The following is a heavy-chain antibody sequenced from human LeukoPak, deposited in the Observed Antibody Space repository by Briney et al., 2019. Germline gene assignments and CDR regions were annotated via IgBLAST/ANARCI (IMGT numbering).Heavy chain of an antibody. CDR1: GFTSIAYA. J-gene: IGHJ6*02. D-gene: IGHD3-16*01. Sequence: TGGSLRLSCVGSGFTSIAYALTWARQAPGKGLEWVSGISGGGVTTYYADSVKGRFTISRDSSKNTLYLQMNSLRADDTAIYYCARNQQLGGHSYYYYGMDVWGQGTTVTVSS. CDR2: ISGGGVTT. CDR3: ARNQQLGGHSYYYYGMDV. V-gene: IGHV3-23*01.